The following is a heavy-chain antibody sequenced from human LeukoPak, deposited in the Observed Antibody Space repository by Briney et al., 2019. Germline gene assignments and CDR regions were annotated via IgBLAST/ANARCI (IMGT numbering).Heavy chain of an antibody. Sequence: SQTLSLTCTVSGGSISSGGYYWSWIRQHPGKGLEWIGYIYYSGSTYYNPSLKSRVTISVDTSKYQFSLKLSSVTAADTAVYYCASTWGDYVWGSYRYTPADFDYWGQGTLVTVSS. D-gene: IGHD3-16*02. CDR2: IYYSGST. J-gene: IGHJ4*02. V-gene: IGHV4-31*03. CDR3: ASTWGDYVWGSYRYTPADFDY. CDR1: GGSISSGGYY.